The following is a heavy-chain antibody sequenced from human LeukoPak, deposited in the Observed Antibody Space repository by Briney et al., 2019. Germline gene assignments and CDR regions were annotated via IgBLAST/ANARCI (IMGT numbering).Heavy chain of an antibody. D-gene: IGHD3-22*01. CDR1: GGSFSDYT. CDR2: ITHSGTT. J-gene: IGHJ6*03. Sequence: SETLSLTCAVYGGSFSDYTWTWIRLVPGKGLQWIGEITHSGTTKYNSSLKSRVIISVDTSKNQFSLKLSSVTAADTAVYYCARAAVSRYYYYYYMDVWGKGTTVTVSS. V-gene: IGHV4-34*01. CDR3: ARAAVSRYYYYYYMDV.